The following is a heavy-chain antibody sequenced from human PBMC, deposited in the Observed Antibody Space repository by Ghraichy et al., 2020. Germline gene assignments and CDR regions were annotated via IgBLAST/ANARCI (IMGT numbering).Heavy chain of an antibody. V-gene: IGHV3-53*01. CDR2: IYSGGST. J-gene: IGHJ6*02. CDR3: ARERRYSSSSIDYYYYGMDV. CDR1: GFTVSSNY. Sequence: GESLNISCAASGFTVSSNYMSWVRQAPGKGLEWVSVIYSGGSTYYADSVKGRFTISRDNSKNTLYLQMNSLRAEDTAVYYCARERRYSSSSIDYYYYGMDVWGQGTTVTVSS. D-gene: IGHD6-13*01.